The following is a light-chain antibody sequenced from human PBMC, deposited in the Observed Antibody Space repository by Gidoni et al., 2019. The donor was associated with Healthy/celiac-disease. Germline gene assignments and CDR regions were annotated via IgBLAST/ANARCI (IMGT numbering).Light chain of an antibody. CDR1: SSDVGGYNY. V-gene: IGLV2-8*01. Sequence: QSALTPPSSASGSPGQSVTISCTGTSSDVGGYNYVAWYQQHPGKAPKLMIYEVSKRPSGVPDRFSGSKTGNTASLTVSGLQAEDEADYYCSSYAGSNNVVFGGGTKLTVL. CDR2: EVS. CDR3: SSYAGSNNVV. J-gene: IGLJ2*01.